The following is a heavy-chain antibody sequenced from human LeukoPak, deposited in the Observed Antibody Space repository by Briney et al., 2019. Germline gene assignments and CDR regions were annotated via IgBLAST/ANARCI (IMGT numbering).Heavy chain of an antibody. D-gene: IGHD2-15*01. V-gene: IGHV3-23*01. J-gene: IGHJ4*02. CDR3: AKSPYCSGGSCYETPIYFDY. Sequence: GGSPEPPWSASGLPLSRLATGWGRPAPRDGPEWGSAIMGRGGSTYYADSVKGRFTISRDNSKNTLYLQMNSLRAEDTAVYYCAKSPYCSGGSCYETPIYFDYWGQGTLVTVSS. CDR2: IMGRGGST. CDR1: GLPLSRLA.